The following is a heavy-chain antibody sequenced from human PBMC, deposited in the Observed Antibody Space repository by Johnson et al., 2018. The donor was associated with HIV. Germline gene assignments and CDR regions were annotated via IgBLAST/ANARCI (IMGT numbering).Heavy chain of an antibody. J-gene: IGHJ3*02. Sequence: VQLVESGGGVVRPGGSLRLACAATGFTFDDYGMSWVRQGPGKGLEWVSGINWNGGNTDFADAVKGRFNVSRDNAKNSLYLQMNSLRAEDTAVYYCARDGTSRGGAFDIWGQGTMVTVSS. CDR2: INWNGGNT. V-gene: IGHV3-20*04. CDR3: ARDGTSRGGAFDI. D-gene: IGHD6-13*01. CDR1: GFTFDDYG.